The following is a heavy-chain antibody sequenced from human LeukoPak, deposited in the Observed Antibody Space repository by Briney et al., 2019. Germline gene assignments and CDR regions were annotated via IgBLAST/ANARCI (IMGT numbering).Heavy chain of an antibody. CDR2: IGPDGSGP. D-gene: IGHD5-18*01. CDR3: AKDFIYSYGQFDY. V-gene: IGHV3-7*03. J-gene: IGHJ4*02. CDR1: GFTAGFTFSTSY. Sequence: GGSLRLSCETSGFTAGFTFSTSYMTWVRQAPGMGLEWVAEIGPDGSGPVYVDSVKGRFAISRGYAKNSLYLQMNSLRAEDTAVYYCAKDFIYSYGQFDYWGQGTLVTVSS.